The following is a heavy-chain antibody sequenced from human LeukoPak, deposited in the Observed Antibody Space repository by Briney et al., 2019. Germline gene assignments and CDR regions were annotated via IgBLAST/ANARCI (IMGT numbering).Heavy chain of an antibody. D-gene: IGHD6-19*01. V-gene: IGHV5-51*01. CDR1: GYTFTNYW. CDR2: IYPGGSNT. CDR3: ARSRDYASGWYLIFDY. Sequence: GESLRISCKGSGYTFTNYWIGWVRQMPGKGLEWMGIIYPGGSNTKYSPSFQGQVTISADKSISTAYLQWSSLKASDTAMYYCARSRDYASGWYLIFDYWGQGTLVTISS. J-gene: IGHJ4*02.